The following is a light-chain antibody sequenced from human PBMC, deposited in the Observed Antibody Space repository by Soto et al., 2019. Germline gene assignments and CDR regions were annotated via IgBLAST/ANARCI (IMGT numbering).Light chain of an antibody. CDR1: SSDVGGYNY. J-gene: IGLJ2*01. Sequence: QSALTQPRSVSGSPGQSVTISCTGTSSDVGGYNYVSWYQQHPGKAPKLMIYDVSKRPSGVPDRFSGSNSGNTASLTISGLQAEDEADYYCCSYAGSYSLFGGGTKVTVL. V-gene: IGLV2-11*01. CDR2: DVS. CDR3: CSYAGSYSL.